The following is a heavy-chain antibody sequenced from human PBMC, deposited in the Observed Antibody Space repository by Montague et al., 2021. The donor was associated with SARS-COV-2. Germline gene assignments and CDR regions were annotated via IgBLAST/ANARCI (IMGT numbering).Heavy chain of an antibody. V-gene: IGHV4-39*07. CDR2: IYYSGST. Sequence: SETLSLTCTVSGGSISSSSYYWGWIRQPPGKGLEWIGSIYYSGSTYYNPSLKSRVTISVDTSKNQFSLKLSSVTAADTAVYYCARVGRRRLGRLSGMDVWGQGTTVTVSS. CDR3: ARVGRRRLGRLSGMDV. J-gene: IGHJ6*02. D-gene: IGHD3-16*02. CDR1: GGSISSSSYY.